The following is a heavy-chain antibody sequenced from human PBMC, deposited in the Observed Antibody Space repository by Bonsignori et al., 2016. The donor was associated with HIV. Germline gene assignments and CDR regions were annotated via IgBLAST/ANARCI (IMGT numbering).Heavy chain of an antibody. D-gene: IGHD1-26*01. V-gene: IGHV3-7*01. CDR2: IKQDGSEK. CDR1: GFTFSDYW. Sequence: EMQLVDSGGGLVQPGGSLRLSCAASGFTFSDYWMSWVRQAPGKGPEWVANIKQDGSEKFYVDSVKGRFIISRDNAKNSLYLHMNSLRAEDTAVYYCARARGAPDVWGQGTTV. J-gene: IGHJ6*02. CDR3: ARARGAPDV.